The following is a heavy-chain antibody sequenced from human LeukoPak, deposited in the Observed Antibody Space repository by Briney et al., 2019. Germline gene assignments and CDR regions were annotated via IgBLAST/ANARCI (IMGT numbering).Heavy chain of an antibody. D-gene: IGHD2-8*01. J-gene: IGHJ5*02. V-gene: IGHV4-39*01. CDR2: IYYSGST. CDR1: GGSISSYY. Sequence: SETLSLTCTVSGGSISSYYWSWIRQPPGKGLEWIGSIYYSGSTYYNPSLKSRVTISVDTSKNQFSLKLSSVTAADTAVYYCARHCTNGVCSARFDPWGQGTLVTVSS. CDR3: ARHCTNGVCSARFDP.